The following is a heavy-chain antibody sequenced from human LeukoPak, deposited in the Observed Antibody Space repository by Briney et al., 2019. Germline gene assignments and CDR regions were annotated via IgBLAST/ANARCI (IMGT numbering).Heavy chain of an antibody. CDR1: GFTFSSYS. CDR2: ISSSSTI. CDR3: ARGGILRYFDWLLFDY. J-gene: IGHJ4*02. D-gene: IGHD3-9*01. V-gene: IGHV3-48*04. Sequence: GGSLRLSCAASGFTFSSYSMNWVRLAPGKGLEWVSYISSSSTIYYADSVKGRFTISRDDAKNSLYLQMNSLRAEDTAVYYCARGGILRYFDWLLFDYWGQGTLVTVSS.